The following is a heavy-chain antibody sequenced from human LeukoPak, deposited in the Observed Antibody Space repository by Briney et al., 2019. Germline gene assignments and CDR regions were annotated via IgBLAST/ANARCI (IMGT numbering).Heavy chain of an antibody. J-gene: IGHJ4*02. D-gene: IGHD3-10*01. CDR1: GDSVSSNLVT. CDR2: TYYRSKWSY. Sequence: SQTLSLTCAISGDSVSSNLVTCNWVRQSPSRGLGWLGRTYYRSKWSYDYAESVKSRIIIIPNTSKNQFSLQLNSVTPEDTAVYYCARVRSGIFEYWGQGILVTVSP. V-gene: IGHV6-1*01. CDR3: ARVRSGIFEY.